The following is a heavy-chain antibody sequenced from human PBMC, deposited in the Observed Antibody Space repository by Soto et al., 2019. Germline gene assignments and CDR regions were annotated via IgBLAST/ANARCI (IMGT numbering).Heavy chain of an antibody. Sequence: PGESLKISCKGSGYSFSNYWIGWVRQMPGKGLEWLWIIYPGGSDTRYSPSFQGQVTISADKSFCTAYLQWSSLKVSDTAMYYCSGGGVRGVVTRTRDYYGMDVWGQGTTVTVSS. D-gene: IGHD3-10*01. CDR2: IYPGGSDT. V-gene: IGHV5-51*01. CDR3: SGGGVRGVVTRTRDYYGMDV. J-gene: IGHJ6*02. CDR1: GYSFSNYW.